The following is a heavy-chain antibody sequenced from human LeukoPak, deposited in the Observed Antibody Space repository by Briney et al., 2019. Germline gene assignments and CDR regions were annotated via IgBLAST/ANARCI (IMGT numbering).Heavy chain of an antibody. CDR2: IYYSGST. V-gene: IGHV4-59*08. J-gene: IGHJ5*02. D-gene: IGHD5/OR15-5a*01. Sequence: WXWIXXXPXKGLEWIGYIYYSGSTNYNPSLKSRVTISVDTSENQFSLKLSSVTAADTALYYCAKYVSTGWFDHWGQGTLVTVSS. CDR3: AKYVSTGWFDH.